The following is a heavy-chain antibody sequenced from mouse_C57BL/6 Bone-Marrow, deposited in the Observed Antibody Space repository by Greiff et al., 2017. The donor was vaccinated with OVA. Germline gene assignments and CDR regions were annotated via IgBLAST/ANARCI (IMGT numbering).Heavy chain of an antibody. V-gene: IGHV5-12*01. CDR3: ARQYFDY. CDR1: GFTYSDYY. CDR2: ISNGGGST. Sequence: EVKLMESGGGLVQPGGSLKLSCAASGFTYSDYYMYWVRQTPEKRLEWVAYISNGGGSTYYPDTVKGRFTISRDNAKNTLYLQMSRLKSEDTAMYYCARQYFDYWGQGTTLTVSS. J-gene: IGHJ2*01.